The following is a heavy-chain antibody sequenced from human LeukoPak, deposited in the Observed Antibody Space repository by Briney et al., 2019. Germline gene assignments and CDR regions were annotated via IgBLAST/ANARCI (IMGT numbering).Heavy chain of an antibody. CDR3: ARRPYCSSTSCSSRGGRRYYYGMDV. D-gene: IGHD2-2*01. CDR2: INHSGST. J-gene: IGHJ6*02. Sequence: SETLSLTCAVYGGSFSGYYWSWIRQPSGKGLEWIGEINHSGSTNYNPSLKSRVTISVDTSKNQFSLKLSSVTAADTAVYYCARRPYCSSTSCSSRGGRRYYYGMDVWGQGTTVTVSS. CDR1: GGSFSGYY. V-gene: IGHV4-34*01.